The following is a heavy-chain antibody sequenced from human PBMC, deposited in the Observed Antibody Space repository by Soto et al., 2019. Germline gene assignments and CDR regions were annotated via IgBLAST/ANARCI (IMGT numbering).Heavy chain of an antibody. CDR1: GGSFSGYY. CDR2: INHSGST. J-gene: IGHJ4*02. Sequence: PSGTLSLTCAVYGGSFSGYYWSWIRQPPGKGLEWIGEINHSGSTNYNPSLKSRVTISVDTSKNQFSLKLSSVTAADTAVYYCARVSSGGPKKWSPVRYYFDYWGQGTLVTVSS. CDR3: ARVSSGGPKKWSPVRYYFDY. V-gene: IGHV4-34*01. D-gene: IGHD2-8*02.